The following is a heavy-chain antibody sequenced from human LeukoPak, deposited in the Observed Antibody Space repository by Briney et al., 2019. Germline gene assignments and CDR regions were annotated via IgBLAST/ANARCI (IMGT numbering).Heavy chain of an antibody. J-gene: IGHJ6*03. CDR2: LRSNGNNE. Sequence: GGSLRLSCAASGFTFSSYGMHWVRQTPGKRLERVAFLRSNGNNEFYGDSLQGRFTISRDNSRSTLYLQMTSLRADDTAVYFCARDPGSGKHSYYMDVWGRGTAVTVSS. CDR3: ARDPGSGKHSYYMDV. V-gene: IGHV3-30*02. CDR1: GFTFSSYG. D-gene: IGHD1-26*01.